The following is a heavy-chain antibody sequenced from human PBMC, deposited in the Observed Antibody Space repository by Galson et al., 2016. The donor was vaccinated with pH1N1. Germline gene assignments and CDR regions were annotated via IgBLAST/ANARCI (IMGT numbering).Heavy chain of an antibody. Sequence: SVKVSCKASGYTVTTYGVSWVRQAPGQGLEWMGGNIPTFGPPSHSQKFQGRVTLTADESATTTYMELSSLRSEDMAVFYCAREDYYDTDLSDWYFDLWGRGTLLTVSS. CDR3: AREDYYDTDLSDWYFDL. D-gene: IGHD3-22*01. CDR1: GYTVTTYG. V-gene: IGHV1-69*13. J-gene: IGHJ2*01. CDR2: NIPTFGPP.